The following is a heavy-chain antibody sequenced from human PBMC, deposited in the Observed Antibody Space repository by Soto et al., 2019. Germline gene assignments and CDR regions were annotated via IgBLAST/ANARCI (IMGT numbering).Heavy chain of an antibody. CDR2: MNPNSGNT. CDR3: AGGSADYYYYYMDV. V-gene: IGHV1-8*01. CDR1: GYTFTSYD. J-gene: IGHJ6*03. Sequence: QVQLVQSGAEVKKPGASVKVSCKASGYTFTSYDINWVRQATGQGLEWMGWMNPNSGNTGYAQKFQGRVNMARNTSISTAYMELSSLRSEDTAVYYCAGGSADYYYYYMDVWGKGTTVTVSS.